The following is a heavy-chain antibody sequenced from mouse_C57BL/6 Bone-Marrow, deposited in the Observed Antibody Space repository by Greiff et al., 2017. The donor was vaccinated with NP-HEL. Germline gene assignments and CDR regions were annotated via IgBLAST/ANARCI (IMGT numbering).Heavy chain of an antibody. CDR1: GFTFSSYA. D-gene: IGHD1-1*01. CDR2: ISDGGSYT. V-gene: IGHV5-4*03. Sequence: EVKLVESGGGLVKPGGSLKLSCAASGFTFSSYAMSWVRQTPEKRLEWVATISDGGSYTYYTDNVKGRFTISRDNAKNNLYLQMSHLKSEDTAMYYCAGYFFITPADFDVWGTGTTVTVSS. J-gene: IGHJ1*03. CDR3: AGYFFITPADFDV.